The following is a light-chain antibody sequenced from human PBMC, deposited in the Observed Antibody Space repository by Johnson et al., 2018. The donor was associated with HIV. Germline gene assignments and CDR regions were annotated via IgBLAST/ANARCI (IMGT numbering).Light chain of an antibody. J-gene: IGLJ1*01. V-gene: IGLV1-51*01. CDR3: ETWDSSISGV. Sequence: QSVLTQPPSVSAAPGQKVTISCSGSCSNIGNNYVSWYQQLPGTAPKLLIYDNNKRPSGIPDRFSGSKSGTSASLGITGLQTGDEADYYCETWDSSISGVFGTGTKVTVL. CDR1: CSNIGNNY. CDR2: DNN.